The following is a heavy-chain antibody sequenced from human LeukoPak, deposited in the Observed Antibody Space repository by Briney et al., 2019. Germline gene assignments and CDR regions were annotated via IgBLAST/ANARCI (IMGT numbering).Heavy chain of an antibody. Sequence: ASVKVSCKASGYTFTSYYMHWVRQAPGQGLEWMGIINPSGGSTSYAQKFQGRVTMTRDTSTSTVYMELSSLRSEDTAVYYCASLPYYYDSSGLEFDYWGRGTLVTVSS. CDR2: INPSGGST. D-gene: IGHD3-22*01. V-gene: IGHV1-46*01. CDR3: ASLPYYYDSSGLEFDY. CDR1: GYTFTSYY. J-gene: IGHJ4*02.